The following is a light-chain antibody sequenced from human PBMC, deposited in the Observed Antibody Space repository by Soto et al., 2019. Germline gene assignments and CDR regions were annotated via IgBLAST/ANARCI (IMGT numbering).Light chain of an antibody. CDR2: GAS. CDR3: YQYGSTPPT. J-gene: IGKJ1*01. Sequence: EIVLTQSPATLSLSPGERATLSCRASQSVTSSYLAWYQQKPGQAPRLLIYGASSRATGIPARFSGSGSGTEFTLTISRLEPEDFVVFYCYQYGSTPPTFGQGTKVDIK. V-gene: IGKV3-20*01. CDR1: QSVTSSY.